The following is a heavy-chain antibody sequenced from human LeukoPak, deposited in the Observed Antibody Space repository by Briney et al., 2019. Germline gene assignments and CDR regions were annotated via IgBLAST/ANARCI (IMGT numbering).Heavy chain of an antibody. CDR3: TRDQTPYY. J-gene: IGHJ4*02. Sequence: QAGGSLRLSCTASGFTFGDYAMTWVRQAPGKGLEWVGFIASETYGGTAEYAASLKGRFTILRDDSKSIAYLQMNSLKTEDTAVYYCTRDQTPYYWGQGTLVTVSS. V-gene: IGHV3-49*04. CDR2: IASETYGGTA. CDR1: GFTFGDYA.